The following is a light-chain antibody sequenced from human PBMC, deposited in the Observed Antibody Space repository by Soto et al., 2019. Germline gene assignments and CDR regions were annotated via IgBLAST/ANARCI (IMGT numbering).Light chain of an antibody. V-gene: IGKV3-20*01. CDR2: GVS. J-gene: IGKJ1*01. CDR1: QSVSSSF. CDR3: QQYAGSPWT. Sequence: EIVLTQSPGTLSLSPGERATLSCRASQSVSSSFLAWYQQKPGQAPRLLMYGVSSRATGIPDRFSGSGSGTDFTLTISRLEPEDFAVYYCQQYAGSPWTFGQGTKVDIK.